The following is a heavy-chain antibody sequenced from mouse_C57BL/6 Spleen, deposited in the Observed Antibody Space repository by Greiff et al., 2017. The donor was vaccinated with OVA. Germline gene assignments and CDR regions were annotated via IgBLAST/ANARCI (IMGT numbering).Heavy chain of an antibody. CDR1: GFTFSSYG. CDR3: ARRGAGYAMDY. J-gene: IGHJ4*01. CDR2: ISSGGSYT. V-gene: IGHV5-6*02. Sequence: EVKLVESGGDLVKPGGSLKLSCAASGFTFSSYGMSWVRQTPDKRLEWVATISSGGSYTYYPASVKGRFTISRANAKNTLYLQMSRLKSEDTAMYYCARRGAGYAMDYWGQGTSVTVSS.